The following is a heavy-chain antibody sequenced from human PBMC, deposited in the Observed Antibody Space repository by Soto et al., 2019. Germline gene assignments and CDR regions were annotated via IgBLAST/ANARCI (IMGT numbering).Heavy chain of an antibody. CDR3: ARDHAQRGYDYFDP. V-gene: IGHV1-2*02. J-gene: IGHJ5*02. D-gene: IGHD3-22*01. Sequence: GASVEVSCKASEYSFTGHYLHWVRLAPGLGLEWMGWIDPKSGDTKYAQKFQDRVTMTRDTSINTAYLDLSRLTSDDTAVYYCARDHAQRGYDYFDPWGQGTLVTVS. CDR2: IDPKSGDT. CDR1: EYSFTGHY.